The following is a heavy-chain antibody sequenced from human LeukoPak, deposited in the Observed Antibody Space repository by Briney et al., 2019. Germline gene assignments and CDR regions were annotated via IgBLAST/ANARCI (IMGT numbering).Heavy chain of an antibody. V-gene: IGHV3-53*01. J-gene: IGHJ4*02. D-gene: IGHD4-17*01. Sequence: GGSLRLSCAASGFTVSSTYMTWVRQAPGKGLEWVSVIFTDGTTYYADSVKGRFTISRDNSKNTLYLQMNSLRAEDTAMYYCASRRDYGINYWGQGTLVTVSP. CDR1: GFTVSSTY. CDR2: IFTDGTT. CDR3: ASRRDYGINY.